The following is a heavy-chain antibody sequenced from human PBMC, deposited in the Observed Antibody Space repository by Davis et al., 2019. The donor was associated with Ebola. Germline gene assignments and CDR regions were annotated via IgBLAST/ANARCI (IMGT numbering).Heavy chain of an antibody. J-gene: IGHJ1*01. CDR1: GGSISSGDYY. D-gene: IGHD3-22*01. CDR2: IYYSGST. Sequence: MPSETLSLTCTVSGGSISSGDYYWSWIRQPPGKGLEWIGYIYYSGSTYYNPSLKSRVTISVDTSKNQFSLKLSSVTAADTAVYYCARARGDYYDVTGYYPAEYIQHWGQGTLLTVSS. CDR3: ARARGDYYDVTGYYPAEYIQH. V-gene: IGHV4-30-4*01.